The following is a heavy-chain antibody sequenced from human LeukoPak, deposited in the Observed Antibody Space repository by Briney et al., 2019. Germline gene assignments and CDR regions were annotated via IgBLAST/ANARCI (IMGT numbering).Heavy chain of an antibody. CDR1: GFTFSAYC. CDR2: ICPDGSVV. Sequence: GGSLRLSCVASGFTFSAYCMHWVRQGPEKGLEWVSRICPDGSVVNHADSVKGRFTTSRDNAKNTVFLQMNSLRVDGTAVYYCVRDLREADHWGLGTLVTVSS. D-gene: IGHD3-10*01. J-gene: IGHJ4*02. V-gene: IGHV3-74*01. CDR3: VRDLREADH.